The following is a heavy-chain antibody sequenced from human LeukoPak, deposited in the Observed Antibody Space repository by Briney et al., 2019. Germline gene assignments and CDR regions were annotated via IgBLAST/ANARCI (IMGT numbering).Heavy chain of an antibody. V-gene: IGHV1-8*01. CDR3: ARPLQDIVVVVAATFDAFDI. D-gene: IGHD2-15*01. Sequence: GASVKVSCKXSGCTFTSYDINWVRQATRQGLEWMGRMNPNSGNTGYAQKFQGRVTMTRNTSISTAYMELSSLRSEDTAVYYCARPLQDIVVVVAATFDAFDIWGQGTMVTVSS. CDR2: MNPNSGNT. J-gene: IGHJ3*02. CDR1: GCTFTSYD.